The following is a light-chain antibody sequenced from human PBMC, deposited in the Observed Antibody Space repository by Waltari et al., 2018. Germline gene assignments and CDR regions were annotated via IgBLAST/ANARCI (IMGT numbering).Light chain of an antibody. V-gene: IGLV1-40*01. CDR3: QSYDSSLSGSWV. CDR1: SSNIGAGYD. Sequence: QSVLTQPPSVSGAPVQRVTISCTGTSSNIGAGYDVHWYQQLPGTAPQLLIYANSNRPSGVPDRFAGSKSGTSASLAITGLQAEDEADYYCQSYDSSLSGSWVFGGGTKLTVL. J-gene: IGLJ3*02. CDR2: ANS.